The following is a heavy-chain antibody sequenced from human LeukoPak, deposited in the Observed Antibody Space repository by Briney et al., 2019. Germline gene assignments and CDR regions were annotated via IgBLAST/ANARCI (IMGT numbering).Heavy chain of an antibody. J-gene: IGHJ4*02. CDR2: VYSSGGT. V-gene: IGHV4-61*02. Sequence: SQTLSLTCTVSGGSISSENYYWNWLRQPAGTGLEWIGRVYSSGGTNYNPSLKSRVTISVDTSKNQFSLKLTSVTAAGTAVYYCARGLYDTTEPIDYWGQGTLVTVSS. CDR1: GGSISSENYY. D-gene: IGHD3-22*01. CDR3: ARGLYDTTEPIDY.